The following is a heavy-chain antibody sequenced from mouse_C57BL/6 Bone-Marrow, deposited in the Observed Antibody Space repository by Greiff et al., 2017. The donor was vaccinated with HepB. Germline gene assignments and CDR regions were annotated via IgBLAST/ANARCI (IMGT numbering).Heavy chain of an antibody. V-gene: IGHV1-54*01. CDR3: GIYYGDDMDY. J-gene: IGHJ4*01. D-gene: IGHD1-1*01. Sequence: VQLQESGAELVRPGTSVKVSCKASGYAFTNYLIEWVKQRPGQGLEWIGVINPGSGGTNYNEKFKGKATLTADKSSSTAYMQLSSLTSEDSAVFFSGIYYGDDMDYGGQGTSVTVSS. CDR1: GYAFTNYL. CDR2: INPGSGGT.